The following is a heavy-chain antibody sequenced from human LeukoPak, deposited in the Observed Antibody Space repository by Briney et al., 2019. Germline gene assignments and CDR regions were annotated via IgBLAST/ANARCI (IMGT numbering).Heavy chain of an antibody. D-gene: IGHD2-21*02. CDR3: AKDGGDSDAFDI. V-gene: IGHV3-30*02. CDR1: GFTFSSVG. Sequence: GGSLRLSCAASGFTFSSVGMHWVRQAPGKGLEWVAFIRYDGSNKYYADSVKGRFTISRDNSKNTLYLQMNSLRAEDTAVYYCAKDGGDSDAFDIWGQGTMVTVSS. CDR2: IRYDGSNK. J-gene: IGHJ3*02.